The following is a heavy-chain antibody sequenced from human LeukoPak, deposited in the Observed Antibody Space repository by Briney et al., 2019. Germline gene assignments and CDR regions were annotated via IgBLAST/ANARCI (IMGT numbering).Heavy chain of an antibody. V-gene: IGHV4-59*01. CDR3: ARGGIAAPLASVY. CDR2: IYYSGST. CDR1: GGSISSYY. Sequence: PSETLSLTCTVSGGSISSYYWSWIRQPPGKGLEWIGYIYYSGSTNYNLSLKSRVTISVDTSKNQFSLKLSSVTAADTAVYYCARGGIAAPLASVYWGQGTLVTVSS. J-gene: IGHJ4*02. D-gene: IGHD6-13*01.